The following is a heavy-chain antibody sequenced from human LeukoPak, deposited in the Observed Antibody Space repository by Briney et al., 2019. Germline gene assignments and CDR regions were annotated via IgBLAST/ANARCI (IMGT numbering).Heavy chain of an antibody. D-gene: IGHD4-17*01. CDR1: GFTFSSYA. Sequence: GGSLRLSCAASGFTFSSYAMHWVRQAPGKGLEWVAVISYDGSNKYYADSVKGRFTISRDNSKNTLYLQMNSLRAEDTAVYYCARDAGLYGDYGEDYWGQGTLVTVSS. V-gene: IGHV3-30-3*01. CDR2: ISYDGSNK. J-gene: IGHJ4*02. CDR3: ARDAGLYGDYGEDY.